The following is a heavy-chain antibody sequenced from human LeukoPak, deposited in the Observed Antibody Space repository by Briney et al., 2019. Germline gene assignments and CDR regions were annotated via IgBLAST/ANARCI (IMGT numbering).Heavy chain of an antibody. Sequence: SETLSLTCTVSGGSISSYYWSWIRQPPGKGLEWIGYIYYSGSTNYNPSLKSRVTISVDTSKNQFSLKLSSVTAADTAVYYCARGLWSSGWGYWGQGTLVTVSS. CDR1: GGSISSYY. J-gene: IGHJ4*02. V-gene: IGHV4-59*08. D-gene: IGHD6-19*01. CDR2: IYYSGST. CDR3: ARGLWSSGWGY.